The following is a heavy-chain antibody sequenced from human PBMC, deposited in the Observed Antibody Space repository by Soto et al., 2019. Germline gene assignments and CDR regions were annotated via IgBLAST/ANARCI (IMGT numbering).Heavy chain of an antibody. D-gene: IGHD1-1*01. CDR2: IYYSGST. V-gene: IGHV4-59*12. J-gene: IGHJ5*02. CDR1: GGSISSYY. Sequence: SETLSLTCTVSGGSISSYYWSWIRQPPGKGLEWIGYIYYSGSTNYNPSLKSRVTISVDTSKNQFSLKLSSVTAADTAVYYCARDTKLRRYNWNDGFDPWGQGTLVTVSS. CDR3: ARDTKLRRYNWNDGFDP.